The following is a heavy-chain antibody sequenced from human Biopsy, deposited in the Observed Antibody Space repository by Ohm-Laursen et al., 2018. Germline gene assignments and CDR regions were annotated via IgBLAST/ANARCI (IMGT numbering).Heavy chain of an antibody. D-gene: IGHD4-23*01. V-gene: IGHV4-31*01. CDR2: IYYSGTT. Sequence: SQTLSLTCTGSGGSVSSGGFYWSWIRQHPGKGLEWIGYIYYSGTTYYNPSLKSLVTISEDTSKNQFSLKLNSVTAADTAVYYCARRPYGGTRYWYFDLWGRGTLVTVSS. CDR1: GGSVSSGGFY. J-gene: IGHJ2*01. CDR3: ARRPYGGTRYWYFDL.